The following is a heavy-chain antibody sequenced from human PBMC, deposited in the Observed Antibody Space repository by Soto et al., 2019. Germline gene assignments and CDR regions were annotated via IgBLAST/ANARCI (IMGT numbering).Heavy chain of an antibody. D-gene: IGHD6-19*01. Sequence: QVQLQESGPGLVKPSETLSLTCTVSGGSVSSGRFYWSWSRQPPGKGLEWIGYIYYSGSTKYNPSLRSRVTISVDTSKNQFSLKLTSVTVADTALYYCARSGSGSGWLGGQGTLVTVSS. CDR3: ARSGSGSGWL. CDR1: GGSVSSGRFY. J-gene: IGHJ4*02. CDR2: IYYSGST. V-gene: IGHV4-61*01.